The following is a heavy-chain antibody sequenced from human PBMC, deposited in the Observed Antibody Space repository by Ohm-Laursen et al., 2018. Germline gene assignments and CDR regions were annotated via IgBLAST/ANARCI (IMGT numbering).Heavy chain of an antibody. Sequence: SLRLSCAASGFTFSAHYMSWVRQAPGQALAWIAYITKTGRTIYYADSVRGRFTISRDNTANSMFLQMNSLRVEDTAVYYCARGGELGHTYGPVFDFWGQGSLVTVSS. V-gene: IGHV3-11*01. CDR1: GFTFSAHY. CDR2: ITKTGRTI. CDR3: ARGGELGHTYGPVFDF. D-gene: IGHD5-18*01. J-gene: IGHJ4*02.